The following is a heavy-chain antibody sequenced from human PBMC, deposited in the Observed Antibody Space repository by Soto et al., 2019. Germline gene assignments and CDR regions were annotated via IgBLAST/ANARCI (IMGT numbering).Heavy chain of an antibody. CDR1: GGSIISYY. CDR2: IYYSGST. CDR3: ARVSPNWVTHHYYYYGMDV. Sequence: SETLSLTCTVSGGSIISYYWSWRRQPPGKGLEWIGYIYYSGSTNYDPSLKSRVTISVDTSKNQFSLKLSSVTAADTAVYYCARVSPNWVTHHYYYYGMDVWGQGTTVTVSS. D-gene: IGHD3-16*01. J-gene: IGHJ6*02. V-gene: IGHV4-59*01.